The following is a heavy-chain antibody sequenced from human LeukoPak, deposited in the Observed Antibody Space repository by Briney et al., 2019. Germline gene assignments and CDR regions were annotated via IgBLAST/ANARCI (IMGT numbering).Heavy chain of an antibody. CDR1: GYTFTSYG. CDR2: ISAYNGNT. J-gene: IGHJ4*02. V-gene: IGHV1-18*01. Sequence: VSVKVSCKASGYTFTSYGISWVRQAPGQGLEWMGWISAYNGNTNYAQKLQGRVTMTTDTSTSTAYMELRSLRSDDTAVYYCARDYYGSGSYYNDPFDYWGQGTLVTVSS. D-gene: IGHD3-10*01. CDR3: ARDYYGSGSYYNDPFDY.